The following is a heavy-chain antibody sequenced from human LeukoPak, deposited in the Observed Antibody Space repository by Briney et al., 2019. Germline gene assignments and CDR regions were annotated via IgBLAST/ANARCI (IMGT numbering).Heavy chain of an antibody. V-gene: IGHV3-23*01. CDR3: AKDAVGATAYYFDY. D-gene: IGHD1-26*01. CDR1: GFTFSSYA. J-gene: IGHJ4*02. Sequence: PGGSLRLSCAASGFTFSSYAMSWVRQAPGKGLEWVSAISGSGGSTYYADSVKGRFTISRDNSKNTLYLQMNSLRGEDTAVYFCAKDAVGATAYYFDYWGQGTMVTVSS. CDR2: ISGSGGST.